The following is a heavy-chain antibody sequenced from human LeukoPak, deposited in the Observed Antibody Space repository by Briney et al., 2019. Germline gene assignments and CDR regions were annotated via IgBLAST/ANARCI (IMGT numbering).Heavy chain of an antibody. Sequence: ASVNVSCKVSGYTLTELSMHWVRQAPGKGLEWMGGFDPEDGETIYAQKFQGRVTMTEDTSTDTAYMELSSLRSEDTAVYYCATAGYSSSWYYVGYFDYWGQGTLVTVSS. J-gene: IGHJ4*02. CDR2: FDPEDGET. D-gene: IGHD6-13*01. V-gene: IGHV1-24*01. CDR3: ATAGYSSSWYYVGYFDY. CDR1: GYTLTELS.